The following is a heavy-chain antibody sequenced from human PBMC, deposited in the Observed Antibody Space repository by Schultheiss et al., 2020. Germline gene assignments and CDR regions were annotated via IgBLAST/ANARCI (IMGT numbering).Heavy chain of an antibody. Sequence: GGSLRLSCAASGFTFDDYAMHWVRQAPGKGLEWVSSISSSSSYIYYADSVKGRFTISRDNAKNSLYLQMNSLRAEDTAVYYCARGTTLVQGVIVGFEYWGHGILVTVSS. CDR2: ISSSSSYI. V-gene: IGHV3-21*04. CDR1: GFTFDDYA. J-gene: IGHJ4*01. D-gene: IGHD3-16*02. CDR3: ARGTTLVQGVIVGFEY.